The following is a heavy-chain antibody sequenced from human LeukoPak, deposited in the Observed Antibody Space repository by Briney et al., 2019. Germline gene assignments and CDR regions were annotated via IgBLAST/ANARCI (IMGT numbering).Heavy chain of an antibody. J-gene: IGHJ4*02. CDR3: VKGGIVVVTAMFDY. Sequence: PGGSLRLSCSASGFTFRSYVMYWVRQAPGKGLEYVSGISSNGGNTYYADSVKGRFTISRDNSKNTLYLQMSSLRTEDTAVYYCVKGGIVVVTAMFDYWGQGTLVTVSS. CDR1: GFTFRSYV. D-gene: IGHD2-21*02. CDR2: ISSNGGNT. V-gene: IGHV3-64D*06.